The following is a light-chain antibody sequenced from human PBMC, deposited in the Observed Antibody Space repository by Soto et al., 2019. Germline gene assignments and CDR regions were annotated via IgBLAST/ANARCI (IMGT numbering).Light chain of an antibody. CDR1: KSISSW. CDR3: QQCNSYPWT. Sequence: DIPMTQSPSTLSASVGDRVTITCRASKSISSWMAWYQQKPGKAPKLLIYKASNLEDGVPSRFSGSGSGTEFTLTISSLQPDDFATYYCQQCNSYPWTFGQGTKVEI. J-gene: IGKJ1*01. V-gene: IGKV1-5*03. CDR2: KAS.